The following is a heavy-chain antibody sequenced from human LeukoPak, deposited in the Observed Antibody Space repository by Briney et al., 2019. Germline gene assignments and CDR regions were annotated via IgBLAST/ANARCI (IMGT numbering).Heavy chain of an antibody. CDR1: GFTFSAYG. J-gene: IGHJ3*02. V-gene: IGHV3-30*02. CDR2: VRYDGNDK. CDR3: ARDKYCSSTSCCSSAFDI. Sequence: GSLRLSCAASGFTFSAYGMQWVRQAPGKGLEWVAFVRYDGNDKYYADSVKGRFTISRDNSKNTLYLQMNSLRAEDTAVYYCARDKYCSSTSCCSSAFDIWGQGTMVTVSS. D-gene: IGHD2-2*01.